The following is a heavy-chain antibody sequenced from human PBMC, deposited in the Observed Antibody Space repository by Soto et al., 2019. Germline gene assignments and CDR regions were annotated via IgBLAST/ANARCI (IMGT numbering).Heavy chain of an antibody. V-gene: IGHV3-23*01. D-gene: IGHD1-26*01. CDR2: ISGSGSNT. CDR3: AKRNIGGYFGYDSDI. CDR1: GFTFSNYA. Sequence: QSGGSLRLSCAASGFTFSNYAMSWARQAPGEGLEWVSVISGSGSNTYYTDSVKGRFTISRDNSKNTLSLQMNSLRAEDTAVYYCAKRNIGGYFGYDSDIWGQGTMVTVSS. J-gene: IGHJ3*02.